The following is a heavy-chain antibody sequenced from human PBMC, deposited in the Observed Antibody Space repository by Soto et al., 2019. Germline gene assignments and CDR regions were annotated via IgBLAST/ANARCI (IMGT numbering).Heavy chain of an antibody. CDR3: ARTYVTDVVVVPASKDYMDV. V-gene: IGHV4-39*01. Sequence: QLQLQESGPGLVKPSETLSLTCTVSGGSISSSSSSWGWIRQPPGKGLEWLGIISYSGSTYYSPSLKSRDTISVDASKNLFSLKLSAVTAADTAVYYCARTYVTDVVVVPASKDYMDVWGKGPTVTVSS. CDR2: ISYSGST. J-gene: IGHJ6*03. CDR1: GGSISSSSSS. D-gene: IGHD2-2*01.